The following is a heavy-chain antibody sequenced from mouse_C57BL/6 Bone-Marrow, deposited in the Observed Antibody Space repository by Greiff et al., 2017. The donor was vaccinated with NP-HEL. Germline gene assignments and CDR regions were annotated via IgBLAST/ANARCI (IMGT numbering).Heavy chain of an antibody. V-gene: IGHV14-1*01. Sequence: VQLKQSGAELVRPGASVKLSCTASGFNIKDYYMHWVKQRPEQGLEWIGRIDPEDGDTEYAPKFPGKATMTAETSSNTAYLQLSSLTSEDTAVYYCTTWLRQDWYFDVWGTGTTVTVSS. CDR2: IDPEDGDT. CDR3: TTWLRQDWYFDV. J-gene: IGHJ1*03. D-gene: IGHD2-2*01. CDR1: GFNIKDYY.